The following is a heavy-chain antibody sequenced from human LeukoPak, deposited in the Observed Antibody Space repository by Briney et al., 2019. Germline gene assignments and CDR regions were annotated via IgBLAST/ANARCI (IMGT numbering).Heavy chain of an antibody. CDR1: GGSISSGGYY. D-gene: IGHD3-22*01. V-gene: IGHV4-30-4*08. Sequence: KTSQTLSLTCTVSGGSISSGGYYWSWIRQHPGKGLEWIGYIYYSGSTYYNPSLKSRVTISVDTSKNQFSLKLSSVTAADTAVYFCARGPDSSGYYYFDYWGQGTLVTVSS. J-gene: IGHJ4*02. CDR3: ARGPDSSGYYYFDY. CDR2: IYYSGST.